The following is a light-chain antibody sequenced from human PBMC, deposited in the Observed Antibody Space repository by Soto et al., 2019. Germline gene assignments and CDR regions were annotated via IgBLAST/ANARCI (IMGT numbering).Light chain of an antibody. Sequence: QSALTQPASVSGSPGQSITISCTGTTSDVGSYSLVSWYQQHPGKAPKLMIYEGTKRPSGVSNRFSGSKSGNTASLTISGLQAEDEADYYCCLYAGSATYVFGTGTKLTVL. CDR3: CLYAGSATYV. J-gene: IGLJ1*01. V-gene: IGLV2-23*01. CDR2: EGT. CDR1: TSDVGSYSL.